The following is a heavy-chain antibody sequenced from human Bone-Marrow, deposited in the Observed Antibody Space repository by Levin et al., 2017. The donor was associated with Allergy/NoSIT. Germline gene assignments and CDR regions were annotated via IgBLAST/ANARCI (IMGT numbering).Heavy chain of an antibody. CDR2: IYHSGSA. J-gene: IGHJ3*01. V-gene: IGHV4-31*03. D-gene: IGHD2-15*01. CDR3: ARLFCSGGSCSRGGGFDV. Sequence: SETLSLTCSVSGASVDSGGYFWSWVRQYPGEGLEWIGYIYHSGSAYYNPSLTGRLTILLDTSENQFSLRLTSVSAADTALYYCARLFCSGGSCSRGGGFDVWGRGTLVTVSS. CDR1: GASVDSGGYF.